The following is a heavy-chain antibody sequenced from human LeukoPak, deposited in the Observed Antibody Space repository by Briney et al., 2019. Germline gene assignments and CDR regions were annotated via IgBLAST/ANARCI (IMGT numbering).Heavy chain of an antibody. Sequence: GGSLRLSCAASGFTFSSYSMNWVRQAPGKGLEWVSSISSSSSYIYYADSVKGRFTISRDNAKNSLYLQMNSLRAEDTAVYYCARGSDIVATEGYYMDVWGKGTTVTVSS. CDR2: ISSSSSYI. V-gene: IGHV3-21*01. D-gene: IGHD5-12*01. J-gene: IGHJ6*03. CDR3: ARGSDIVATEGYYMDV. CDR1: GFTFSSYS.